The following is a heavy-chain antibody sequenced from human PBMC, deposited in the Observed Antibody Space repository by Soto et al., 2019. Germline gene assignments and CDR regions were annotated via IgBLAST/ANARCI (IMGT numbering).Heavy chain of an antibody. Sequence: ASVKVSCKASGYTVTSYAMHWVRQAPGQRLEWMGWFDAGNGNTKYSQKFQDRVTITRDTSASTAYMELSSLRSEDTAVYYCARDYYDSSGYLPALFDPWGKGTLVTVSS. J-gene: IGHJ5*02. CDR3: ARDYYDSSGYLPALFDP. D-gene: IGHD3-22*01. CDR2: FDAGNGNT. CDR1: GYTVTSYA. V-gene: IGHV1-3*01.